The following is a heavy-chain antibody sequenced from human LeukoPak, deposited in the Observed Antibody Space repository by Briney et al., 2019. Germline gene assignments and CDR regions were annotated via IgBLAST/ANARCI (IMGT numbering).Heavy chain of an antibody. CDR2: INSDGSNT. J-gene: IGHJ4*02. CDR3: ARGDPLGNY. D-gene: IGHD7-27*01. Sequence: PGGSLRLSCSDSGFTFRTSWMHWVRQGPGKGLLWVAHINSDGSNTAYADSVKGRFTISRDNAKSTLYLQMNSLRSEDTTVYYCARGDPLGNYWGQGTLVTVPS. V-gene: IGHV3-74*01. CDR1: GFTFRTSW.